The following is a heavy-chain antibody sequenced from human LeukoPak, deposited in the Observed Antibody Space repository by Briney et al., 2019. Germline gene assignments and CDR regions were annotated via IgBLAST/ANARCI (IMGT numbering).Heavy chain of an antibody. J-gene: IGHJ5*02. CDR1: GASISSGDYH. CDR2: IHDSGST. V-gene: IGHV4-30-4*01. D-gene: IGHD3-10*01. Sequence: SETLSLTCTVSGASISSGDYHWHWIRQPPGKGLEWIGFIHDSGSTYYNPSLKSRVSISRDMSKNQLSLMLSSVTAADTAVYYCARGFGAGNYYYGWFDPWGQGTLVSVSS. CDR3: ARGFGAGNYYYGWFDP.